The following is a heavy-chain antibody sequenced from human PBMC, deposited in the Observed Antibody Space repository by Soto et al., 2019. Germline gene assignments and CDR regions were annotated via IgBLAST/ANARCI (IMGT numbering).Heavy chain of an antibody. CDR1: GFTFTSSA. Sequence: QMQLVQSGPEVKKPGTSVKVSCKASGFTFTSSAVQWVRQARGQRLEWIGWIVVGSGNTNYAQKFQERVTITRDMSTSTAYMELSSLRSEDTAVYYCAAVGPIVLARGSQVELDYCGQGNLVTVS. V-gene: IGHV1-58*01. CDR2: IVVGSGNT. CDR3: AAVGPIVLARGSQVELDY. J-gene: IGHJ4*02. D-gene: IGHD2-15*01.